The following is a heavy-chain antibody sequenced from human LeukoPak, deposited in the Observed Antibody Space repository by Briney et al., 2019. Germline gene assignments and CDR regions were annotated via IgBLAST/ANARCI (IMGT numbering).Heavy chain of an antibody. CDR2: IIPIFGIA. J-gene: IGHJ3*02. Sequence: SVKVSCKAPGGTFSSYAISWVRQAPGQGLEWMGRIIPIFGIANYAQKFQGRVTITADKSTSTAYMELSSLRSEDTAVYYCASTYSGSYGENAFDIWGQGTMVTVSS. V-gene: IGHV1-69*04. CDR1: GGTFSSYA. CDR3: ASTYSGSYGENAFDI. D-gene: IGHD1-26*01.